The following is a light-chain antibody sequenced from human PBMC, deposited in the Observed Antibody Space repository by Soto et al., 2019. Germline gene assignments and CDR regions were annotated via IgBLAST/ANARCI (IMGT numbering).Light chain of an antibody. Sequence: TQSPSILQSGVPSRFSGSGSGTQFTLTINSLHPEYFATYYCLQHNDYPYTFGQGTRLDIK. CDR3: LQHNDYPYT. J-gene: IGKJ2*01. CDR2: SPS. V-gene: IGKV1-17*01.